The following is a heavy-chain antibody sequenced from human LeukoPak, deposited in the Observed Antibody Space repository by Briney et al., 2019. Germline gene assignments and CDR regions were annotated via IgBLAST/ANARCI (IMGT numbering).Heavy chain of an antibody. J-gene: IGHJ4*02. CDR3: ARVRLQPGTRLLIPNYFDY. V-gene: IGHV4-4*07. Sequence: PSETLSLTCSVSGASISSYYWTWIRQPAGKGLEWIGRIYASGNTDYNPSLKSRVTMSVDTSKNQFSLKLSSVTAADTAIYYCARVRLQPGTRLLIPNYFDYWGRGTLVTVSS. D-gene: IGHD3-16*01. CDR1: GASISSYY. CDR2: IYASGNT.